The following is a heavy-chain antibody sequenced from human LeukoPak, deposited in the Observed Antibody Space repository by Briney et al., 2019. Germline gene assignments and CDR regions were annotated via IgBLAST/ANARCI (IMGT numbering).Heavy chain of an antibody. CDR2: IYSGGST. CDR3: AGTIVGKWAIDY. J-gene: IGHJ4*02. V-gene: IGHV3-53*01. CDR1: GFTVSRNY. D-gene: IGHD3-22*01. Sequence: GGSLRLSCAASGFTVSRNYMTWVRQAPGKGLEWVSVIYSGGSTYYADSAKGRFTISRDNSKNTLYLQMNSLRAEDTAVYYCAGTIVGKWAIDYWGQGALVTVSS.